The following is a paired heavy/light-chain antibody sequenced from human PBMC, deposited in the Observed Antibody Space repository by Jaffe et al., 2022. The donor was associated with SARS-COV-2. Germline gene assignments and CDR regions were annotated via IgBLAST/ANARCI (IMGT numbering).Heavy chain of an antibody. CDR2: IDHSGTT. CDR1: GYSISSGYF. Sequence: QVQLQESGPGLVKPSETLSLTCTVSGYSISSGYFWGWIRQPPGKGLEWIGSIDHSGTTYYNPSLKSRVTISVDTSKNQFSLNLNSVTAADTAVYYCARLDSGRFDYWGQGTLATVSS. J-gene: IGHJ4*02. V-gene: IGHV4-38-2*02. D-gene: IGHD3-22*01. CDR3: ARLDSGRFDY.
Light chain of an antibody. CDR2: DTS. Sequence: EIVLTQSPATLSLSPGERATLSCRASQSISSYLAWFQQKPGQAPRLLIYDTSYRATGIPARFSGSGSGTDFTLTISSLEPEDFAVYYCQQRSNWPWTFGQGTKVEIK. V-gene: IGKV3-11*01. J-gene: IGKJ1*01. CDR1: QSISSY. CDR3: QQRSNWPWT.